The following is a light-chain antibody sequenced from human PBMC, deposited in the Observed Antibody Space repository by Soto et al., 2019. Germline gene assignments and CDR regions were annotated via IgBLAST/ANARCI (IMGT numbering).Light chain of an antibody. CDR1: SSNIGRSY. CDR3: AAWDDSLSGVV. J-gene: IGLJ2*01. V-gene: IGLV1-47*01. CDR2: RNN. Sequence: QSVLTQPPSASGTPGQRVTISCSGSSSNIGRSYVFWYKQLPGTAPRLLIYRNNQRPSGVPDRFAGSKSGTGASLAISGLRPDDEAVYYCAAWDDSLSGVVFGGGTKVTVL.